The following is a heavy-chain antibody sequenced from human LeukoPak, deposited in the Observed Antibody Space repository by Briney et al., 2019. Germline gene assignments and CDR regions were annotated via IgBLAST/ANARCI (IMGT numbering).Heavy chain of an antibody. CDR1: GYTFTSYG. Sequence: ASVKVSCKASGYTFTSYGISWVRQAPGQGLEWMGWISAYNGNTNYAQKLQGRVTMTTDTSTSTAYMELRSLRSDDTAVYYCASRTADGSSGWYGGRDYYYYMDVWGKGTTVTVSS. J-gene: IGHJ6*03. V-gene: IGHV1-18*01. CDR3: ASRTADGSSGWYGGRDYYYYMDV. D-gene: IGHD6-19*01. CDR2: ISAYNGNT.